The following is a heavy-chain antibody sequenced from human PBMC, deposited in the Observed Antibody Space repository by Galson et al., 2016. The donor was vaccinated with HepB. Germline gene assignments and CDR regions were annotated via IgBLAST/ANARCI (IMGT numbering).Heavy chain of an antibody. CDR2: TYYRSRWGWDQ. Sequence: CAISGDSVSSNSVTWNWNRQSPSRGLEWLGRTYYRSRWGWDQDYAISVKSRISINPDTSGNQSSLQLRSVTPEDTAVYYCARATDYGDYANGMDVWDKGTMVTVSS. CDR1: GDSVSSNSVT. CDR3: ARATDYGDYANGMDV. D-gene: IGHD4-17*01. J-gene: IGHJ6*04. V-gene: IGHV6-1*01.